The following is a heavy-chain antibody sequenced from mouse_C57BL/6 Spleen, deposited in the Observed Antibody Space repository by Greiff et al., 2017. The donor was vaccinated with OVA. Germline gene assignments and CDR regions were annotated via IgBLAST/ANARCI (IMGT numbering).Heavy chain of an antibody. J-gene: IGHJ2*01. D-gene: IGHD2-4*01. CDR1: GFNIKDYY. Sequence: VQLQQSGAELVKPGASVKLSCTASGFNIKDYYMHWVKQRTEQGLEWIGRIDPEDGETKYAPKFPGKATITADTSSNTAYLQLSSLTSEDTAVYYCARYYDSDYWGQGTTLTVSS. V-gene: IGHV14-2*01. CDR3: ARYYDSDY. CDR2: IDPEDGET.